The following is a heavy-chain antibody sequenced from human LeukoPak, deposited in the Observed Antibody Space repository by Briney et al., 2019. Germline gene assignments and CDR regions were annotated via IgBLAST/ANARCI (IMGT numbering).Heavy chain of an antibody. J-gene: IGHJ4*02. Sequence: PSETLSLTCTVSGGSLSSYFWSWIRQPAGKGLEWIGRIYTSGTTNYNPSLKSRVSMSVDTSKNQFSLKLSSVTAADTAVYYCARECGTERYFDYWGQGTLVTVSS. D-gene: IGHD1-26*01. CDR1: GGSLSSYF. CDR3: ARECGTERYFDY. CDR2: IYTSGTT. V-gene: IGHV4-4*07.